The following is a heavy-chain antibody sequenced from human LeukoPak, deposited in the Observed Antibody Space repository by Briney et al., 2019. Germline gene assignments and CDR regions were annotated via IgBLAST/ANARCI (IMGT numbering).Heavy chain of an antibody. Sequence: SETLSLTCTVSGGSISSYYWSWIRQPPGKGLEWIGYIYYSGSTNYNPSLKSRVTISVDTSKNQFSLKLSSVTAADTAVHYCARVLGIRIGDYVNNWFDPWGQGALVTVSS. J-gene: IGHJ5*02. CDR1: GGSISSYY. V-gene: IGHV4-59*12. D-gene: IGHD4-17*01. CDR2: IYYSGST. CDR3: ARVLGIRIGDYVNNWFDP.